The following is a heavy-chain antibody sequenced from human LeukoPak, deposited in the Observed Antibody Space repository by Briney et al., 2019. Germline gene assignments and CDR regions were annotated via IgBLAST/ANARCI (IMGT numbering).Heavy chain of an antibody. CDR3: ARSVTHSFTVTNWFDP. D-gene: IGHD4-17*01. CDR2: INHSGST. J-gene: IGHJ5*02. CDR1: GGSFSGYY. Sequence: SETLSLTCAVYGGSFSGYYWSWISQPPGKGLEWIGEINHSGSTNYNPSLKSRVTISVDTSKNQFSLKLSSVTAADTAVYYCARSVTHSFTVTNWFDPWGQGTLVTVSS. V-gene: IGHV4-34*01.